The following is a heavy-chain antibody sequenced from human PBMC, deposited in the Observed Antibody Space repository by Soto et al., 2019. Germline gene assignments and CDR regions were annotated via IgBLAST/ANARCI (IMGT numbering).Heavy chain of an antibody. CDR3: ARGIPGHYGVDV. Sequence: EVQLVESGGALVQPRGSLGLSCEASGFDINTYWMPWVRQGPGKGLVWVSRIKSDGSNTDYADSVKGRFTISRDNAKNTLYLQLHSLRAEDTAVYYCARGIPGHYGVDVWGQGTTVTVSS. CDR1: GFDINTYW. D-gene: IGHD6-13*01. CDR2: IKSDGSNT. J-gene: IGHJ6*02. V-gene: IGHV3-74*01.